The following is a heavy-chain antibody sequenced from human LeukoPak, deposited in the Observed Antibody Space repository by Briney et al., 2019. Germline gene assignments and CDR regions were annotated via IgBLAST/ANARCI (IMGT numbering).Heavy chain of an antibody. CDR1: GYTFTSYG. J-gene: IGHJ4*02. V-gene: IGHV1-18*01. CDR2: ISPYNGNT. D-gene: IGHD3-22*01. CDR3: AIYDSSGYPR. Sequence: ASVKVSCKASGYTFTSYGISWVRQAPGQGLEWMGWISPYNGNTNHAHKVQGRVTMTTDTATSTAYMELRSLRSDDTAVYYCAIYDSSGYPRWGQGTLVTVSS.